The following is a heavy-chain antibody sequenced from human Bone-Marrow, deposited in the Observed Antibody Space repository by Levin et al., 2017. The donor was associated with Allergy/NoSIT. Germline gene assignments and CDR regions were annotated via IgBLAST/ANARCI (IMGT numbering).Heavy chain of an antibody. Sequence: GGSLRLSCAVSGFTLSGYWMYWVRQAPGKGLLWVSRIDNDGRSTIYADSLRGRFTISKDYAKHPLYLQMDSLRVDDTAVYFCARDSGSPDAFDIWGRGTMVTVSS. J-gene: IGHJ3*02. CDR2: IDNDGRST. CDR1: GFTLSGYW. CDR3: ARDSGSPDAFDI. V-gene: IGHV3-74*01. D-gene: IGHD1-26*01.